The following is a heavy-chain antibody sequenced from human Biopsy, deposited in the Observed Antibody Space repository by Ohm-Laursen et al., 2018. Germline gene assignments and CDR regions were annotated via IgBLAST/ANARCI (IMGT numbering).Heavy chain of an antibody. Sequence: SQTLSLTWNVSGGAINNYYWSWIRQRPGKGLEWIGYIFNSANTYYNPSLKNLITISGDTSKNQFSLKLNSVTAADTAVYYCARGDYFDSNGYFWFDPWGQGTLVTVSS. V-gene: IGHV4-31*01. CDR3: ARGDYFDSNGYFWFDP. CDR2: IFNSANT. D-gene: IGHD3-22*01. J-gene: IGHJ5*02. CDR1: GGAINNYY.